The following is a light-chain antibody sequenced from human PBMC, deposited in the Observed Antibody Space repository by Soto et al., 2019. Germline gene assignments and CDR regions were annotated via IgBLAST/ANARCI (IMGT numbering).Light chain of an antibody. V-gene: IGLV1-44*01. CDR3: ATWDDSLKGV. Sequence: VLTQPPSASGTPGQRVTISCSGSTSNIGSHSVNWYQHVPGTAPKLLITTNNQRPSGVPDRFSGFKSGSSASLVISDLQSDDEADYYCATWDDSLKGVFGTGTKVTVL. CDR2: TNN. J-gene: IGLJ1*01. CDR1: TSNIGSHS.